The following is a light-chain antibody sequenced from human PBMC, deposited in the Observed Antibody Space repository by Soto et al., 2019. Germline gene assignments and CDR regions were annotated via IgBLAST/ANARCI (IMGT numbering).Light chain of an antibody. CDR3: QSYDSSLSGYV. CDR2: GNS. CDR1: SSKIGPGYD. V-gene: IGLV1-40*01. Sequence: VPTEPPSVSGGPVERGNISCTGWSSKIGPGYDLHWYQQLPGTAPNLLIYGNSNRPSGVPDRFSGSKSGTSASLAITGLQAEDEADYYCQSYDSSLSGYVFGTGTKVTVL. J-gene: IGLJ1*01.